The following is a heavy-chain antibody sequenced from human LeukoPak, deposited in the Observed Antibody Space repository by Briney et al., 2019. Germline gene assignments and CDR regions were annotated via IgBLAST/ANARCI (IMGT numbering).Heavy chain of an antibody. Sequence: GGSLRLSCAASGFTVSTYYMTWVRQAPGKGLECVSVIYSGGSTYYADSVKGRSTVSRDNSKNTLYLQMNSLRAEDTAVYYCAKSPQVVVFDYWGQGTLVTVSS. V-gene: IGHV3-53*01. CDR3: AKSPQVVVFDY. CDR2: IYSGGST. D-gene: IGHD2-15*01. J-gene: IGHJ4*02. CDR1: GFTVSTYY.